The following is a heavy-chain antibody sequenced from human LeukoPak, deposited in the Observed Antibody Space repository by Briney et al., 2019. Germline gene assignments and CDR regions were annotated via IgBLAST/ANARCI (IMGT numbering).Heavy chain of an antibody. CDR3: ARRGAIFGSFDP. V-gene: IGHV3-23*01. D-gene: IGHD3-3*01. J-gene: IGHJ5*02. Sequence: GGSLRLSCAASGFTFSSYAMSWVRQAPGKGLEWVSAISGSGGSTYYADSVKGRFTISRDNAKNSLYLQMNSLRAEDTAVYYCARRGAIFGSFDPWGQGTLVTVSS. CDR1: GFTFSSYA. CDR2: ISGSGGST.